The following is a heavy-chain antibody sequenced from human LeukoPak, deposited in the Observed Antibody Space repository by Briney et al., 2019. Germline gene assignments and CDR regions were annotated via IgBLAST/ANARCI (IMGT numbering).Heavy chain of an antibody. Sequence: GGSLRLSCAASGLTVSSNYMNWVRQAPGMGLEWVSVIYAGGSTYYADSVKGRFTISRDNSKNTLYLQMNSLRAEDTAVYYCASLSYYDSNGYYSAYWGQGTLVTVSA. CDR3: ASLSYYDSNGYYSAY. D-gene: IGHD3-22*01. J-gene: IGHJ4*02. V-gene: IGHV3-66*01. CDR2: IYAGGST. CDR1: GLTVSSNY.